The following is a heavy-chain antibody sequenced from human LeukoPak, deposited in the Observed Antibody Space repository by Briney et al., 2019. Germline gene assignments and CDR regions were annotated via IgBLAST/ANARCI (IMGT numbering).Heavy chain of an antibody. CDR2: IYYTGST. CDR1: GGSISSYY. CDR3: ASVRGYSSGWYASGFDP. Sequence: PSETLSLTCTVSGGSISSYYWSWIRQPAGKGLEWIGSIYYTGSTNYNPSLKSRVTISLDTSKKQFSLKLSSVTAADTAVYYCASVRGYSSGWYASGFDPWGQGTLVTVSS. V-gene: IGHV4-4*07. D-gene: IGHD6-19*01. J-gene: IGHJ5*02.